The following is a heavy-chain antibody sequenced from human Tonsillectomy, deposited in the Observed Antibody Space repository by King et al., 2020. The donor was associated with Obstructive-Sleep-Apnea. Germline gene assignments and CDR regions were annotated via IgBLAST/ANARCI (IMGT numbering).Heavy chain of an antibody. V-gene: IGHV3-21*01. D-gene: IGHD3-22*01. CDR1: GFTFSSYS. CDR2: ISSSSTYI. CDR3: ARPDSSGYYYGLIDY. Sequence: VQLVESGGGLVKPGGSLRLSCAASGFTFSSYSMNWVRQAPGKGLEWVSSISSSSTYIYYEDSVKGRFTISRDNAKNSLYLQMNSLRAEDTAVYYCARPDSSGYYYGLIDYWGQGTLVTVSS. J-gene: IGHJ4*02.